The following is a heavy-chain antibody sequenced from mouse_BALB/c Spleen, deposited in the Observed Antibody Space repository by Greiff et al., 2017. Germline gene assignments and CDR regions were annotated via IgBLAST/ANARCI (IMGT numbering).Heavy chain of an antibody. D-gene: IGHD1-2*01. V-gene: IGHV1S135*01. CDR2: IDPYNGST. CDR1: GYAFTSYN. Sequence: EVKLMESGPELVKPGASVKVSCKASGYAFTSYNMYWVKQSHGKSLEWIGYIDPYNGSTTYNQKFKGKATLTVDKSSSTAYMHLNSLTSEDSAVYYCSRGSGYPFAYWGQGTLVTVSA. J-gene: IGHJ3*01. CDR3: SRGSGYPFAY.